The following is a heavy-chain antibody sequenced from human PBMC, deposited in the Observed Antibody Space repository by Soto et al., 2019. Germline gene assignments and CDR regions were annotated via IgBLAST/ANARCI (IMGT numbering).Heavy chain of an antibody. V-gene: IGHV4-59*01. J-gene: IGHJ5*02. Sequence: SETLSLTCTVSGGSISSYYWSWIRQPPGKGLEWIGYIYYSGSTNYNPSLKSRVTISVDTSKNQFSLKLSSVTAADTAVYYCARDRVATIFGVVTIGEFDPWGQGTLVTVSS. CDR3: ARDRVATIFGVVTIGEFDP. CDR2: IYYSGST. CDR1: GGSISSYY. D-gene: IGHD3-3*01.